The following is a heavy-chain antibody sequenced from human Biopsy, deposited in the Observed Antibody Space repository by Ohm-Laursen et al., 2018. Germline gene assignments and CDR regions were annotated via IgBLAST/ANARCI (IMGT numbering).Heavy chain of an antibody. CDR3: AIDRVPRRGVMPVYYYGMDV. V-gene: IGHV4-61*01. D-gene: IGHD2-21*01. CDR2: IYDRGSTA. J-gene: IGHJ6*02. Sequence: GTLSLTCTVSGDSASSGSFYWTWIRQPPGQGLEYIGYIYDRGSTANYNPSLESRVTISLDTSKTQFSLELSSVIPSDTAVYYCAIDRVPRRGVMPVYYYGMDVWGQGSTVTVSS. CDR1: GDSASSGSFY.